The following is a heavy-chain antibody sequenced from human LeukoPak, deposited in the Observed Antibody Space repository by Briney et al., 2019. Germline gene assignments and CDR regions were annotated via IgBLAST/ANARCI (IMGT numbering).Heavy chain of an antibody. CDR3: ARPMFGELFGEFDC. J-gene: IGHJ4*02. CDR2: ISAYNGRT. CDR1: GYTFSSYG. V-gene: IGHV1-18*01. Sequence: ASVKVSCKASGYTFSSYGLSWVRQAPGQGLEWVGWISAYNGRTRYAQNLQGRVTMTTDTSTSTAYMEVRSLRSDDTAVYYCARPMFGELFGEFDCWGQGTLVTVSS. D-gene: IGHD3-10*02.